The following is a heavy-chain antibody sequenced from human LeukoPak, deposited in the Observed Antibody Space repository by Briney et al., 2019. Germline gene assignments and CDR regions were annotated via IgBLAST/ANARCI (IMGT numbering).Heavy chain of an antibody. CDR1: GFTFSSYA. V-gene: IGHV3-23*01. D-gene: IGHD3-10*01. CDR3: AKRRGRLRGVNDAYYFDY. Sequence: GGSLRLSCAASGFTFSSYAMSWVRQAPGKGLEWVSAISGSGGSTYYADSVKGRFTISRDNSKNTLYLQMNSLRAEDTAVYYCAKRRGRLRGVNDAYYFDYWGQGTLVTVSS. CDR2: ISGSGGST. J-gene: IGHJ4*02.